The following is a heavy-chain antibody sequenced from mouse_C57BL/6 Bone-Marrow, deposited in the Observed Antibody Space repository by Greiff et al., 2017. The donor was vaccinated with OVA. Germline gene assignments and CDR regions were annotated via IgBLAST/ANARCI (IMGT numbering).Heavy chain of an antibody. CDR2: IYPRSGNT. Sequence: QVQLKESGAELARPGASVKLSCKASGYTFTSYGISWVKQRTGQGLEWIGKIYPRSGNTYYNEKFKGKATLTADNSSSTAYLQLSSLTSEDTAVNFCAEEGGGGIYCGSLYYFDFGGRGTAITV. CDR1: GYTFTSYG. V-gene: IGHV1-81*01. D-gene: IGHD1-1*01. CDR3: AEEGGGGIYCGSLYYFDF. J-gene: IGHJ2*01.